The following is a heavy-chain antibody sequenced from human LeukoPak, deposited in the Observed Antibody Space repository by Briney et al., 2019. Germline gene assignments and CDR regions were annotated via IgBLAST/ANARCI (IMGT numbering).Heavy chain of an antibody. CDR2: MYYNGAI. CDR3: ASHYIWGSYRYIDN. CDR1: GASVGSSRYY. Sequence: SETLSLTCTVSGASVGSSRYYWGWIRQTPERGLEWIVSMYYNGAIYYNPYLKSRVSISTDKAKNLFSLKLSSVTAADTAVYYCASHYIWGSYRYIDNWGQGTLVTVSS. J-gene: IGHJ4*02. V-gene: IGHV4-39*02. D-gene: IGHD3-16*02.